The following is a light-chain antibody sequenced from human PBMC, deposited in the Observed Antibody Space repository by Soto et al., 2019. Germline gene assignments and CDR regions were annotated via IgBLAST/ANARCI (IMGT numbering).Light chain of an antibody. J-gene: IGKJ1*01. CDR3: QQYGSSPWT. V-gene: IGKV3-15*01. Sequence: EIVMTQSPATLSVSPGERATLSCRASESVSSKLVWYQKKPGQAPRLLIHDASTRATGIPARFSGSGSGTEFILDISSVESEDFAVYYCQQYGSSPWTFGQGTKV. CDR2: DAS. CDR1: ESVSSK.